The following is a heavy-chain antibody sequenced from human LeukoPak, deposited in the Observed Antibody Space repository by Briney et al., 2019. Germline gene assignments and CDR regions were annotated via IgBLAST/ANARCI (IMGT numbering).Heavy chain of an antibody. CDR1: GYTFTSYY. J-gene: IGHJ3*02. V-gene: IGHV1-46*01. CDR3: ARATRIAAAGYNDAFDI. CDR2: INHSGGST. Sequence: ASVKVSCKASGYTFTSYYMHWVRQAPGQGLEWMGIINHSGGSTSYAQKFQGRVTMTRDTSTSTVYMELSSLRSEDTAVYYCARATRIAAAGYNDAFDIWGQGTMVTVSS. D-gene: IGHD6-13*01.